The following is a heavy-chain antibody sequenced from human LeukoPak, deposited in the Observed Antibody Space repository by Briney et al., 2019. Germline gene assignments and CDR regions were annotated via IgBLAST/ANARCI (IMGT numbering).Heavy chain of an antibody. CDR2: IIPIFGTA. CDR1: GGTFSSYA. CDR3: ARGGRSGYRNDAFDI. V-gene: IGHV1-69*13. J-gene: IGHJ3*02. D-gene: IGHD5-18*01. Sequence: SVKVSCKASGGTFSSYAISWVRQAPGQGLEWMGGIIPIFGTANYAQKFQGRVTITADESTSTAYMELSSLRSEDTAVYYCARGGRSGYRNDAFDIWGRGTMVTVSS.